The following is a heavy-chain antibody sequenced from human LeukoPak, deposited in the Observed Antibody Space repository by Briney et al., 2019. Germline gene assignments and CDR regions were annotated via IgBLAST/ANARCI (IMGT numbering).Heavy chain of an antibody. CDR1: GFTFSSYW. Sequence: GGSLRLSCAASGFTFSSYWMSWVRQAPGKGLEWVANIKQDGSEKYYVDSVKGRFTISRDNAKHSLYLQMNSQAAEDAAVYYCSRDGGYLDYWGQGTLVTVSS. CDR3: SRDGGYLDY. D-gene: IGHD2-15*01. CDR2: IKQDGSEK. J-gene: IGHJ4*02. V-gene: IGHV3-7*01.